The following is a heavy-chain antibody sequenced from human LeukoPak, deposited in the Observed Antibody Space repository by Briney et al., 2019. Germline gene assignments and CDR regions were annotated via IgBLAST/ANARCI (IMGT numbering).Heavy chain of an antibody. V-gene: IGHV3-9*01. Sequence: PGGSLRLSCAASGFTFDDYAMHWVRHAPGKGLEWVSDISWNSGKIAYADSVKGRFTISRDNAKNSLYLQMNSLRAEDTALYYCGKARIAAGGTPEIDYWGQGTLVTVSS. J-gene: IGHJ4*02. CDR2: ISWNSGKI. CDR1: GFTFDDYA. D-gene: IGHD6-13*01. CDR3: GKARIAAGGTPEIDY.